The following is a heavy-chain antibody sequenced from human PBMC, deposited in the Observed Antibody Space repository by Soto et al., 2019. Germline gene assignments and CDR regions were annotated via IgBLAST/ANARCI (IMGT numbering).Heavy chain of an antibody. CDR3: ARISRASSWHYYYYGMEV. D-gene: IGHD2-15*01. J-gene: IGHJ6*01. CDR1: GFSLSNSRMG. CDR2: IFSNDEK. V-gene: IGHV2-26*01. Sequence: SGTTLVNPTETLTLTCTVSGFSLSNSRMGVSWIRQPPGKALEWLAHIFSNDEKSYSTSLKSRLTISKDTSKSQVVLTMTNMDPVDTATYYCARISRASSWHYYYYGMEVWGQVTTCRVSS.